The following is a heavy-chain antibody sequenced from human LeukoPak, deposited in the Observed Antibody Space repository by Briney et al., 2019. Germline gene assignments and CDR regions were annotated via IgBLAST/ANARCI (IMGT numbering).Heavy chain of an antibody. Sequence: SQTLSLTCTVSGGSISSSSYYWGWIRQPPGKGLEWIGSIYYSGSTYYNPSLKSRVTISVDTSKNQFSLNLSSVTAADTAVYYCAREVSSSWYEIDYWGQGTLVTVSS. CDR2: IYYSGST. CDR3: AREVSSSWYEIDY. V-gene: IGHV4-39*07. D-gene: IGHD6-13*01. CDR1: GGSISSSSYY. J-gene: IGHJ4*02.